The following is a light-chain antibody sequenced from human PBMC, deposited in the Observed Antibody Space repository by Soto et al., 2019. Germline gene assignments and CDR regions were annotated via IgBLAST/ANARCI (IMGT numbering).Light chain of an antibody. V-gene: IGLV2-23*01. CDR3: CSYAGYSTYV. J-gene: IGLJ1*01. Sequence: QSALTQPASVSGSPGQSITISFIGTSSDVGSYDLVSWYQQHPGKAPKLMIYEGSKRPSGVSNRFSGSKSGNTASLAISGLQAEDEADYYCCSYAGYSTYVFGTGTKLTVL. CDR2: EGS. CDR1: SSDVGSYDL.